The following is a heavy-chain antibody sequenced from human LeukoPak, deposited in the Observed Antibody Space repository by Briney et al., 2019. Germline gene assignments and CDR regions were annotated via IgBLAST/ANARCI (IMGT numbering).Heavy chain of an antibody. CDR1: GFTFSSYA. CDR3: AKPTREQLKNQPYYYYGMDV. CDR2: IVDTGDGT. V-gene: IGHV3-23*01. Sequence: GGSLRLSCAASGFTFSSYAMSWVRQAPGKGREWVSTIVDTGDGTFYADSVRGRFTISSGSANNTLYLQMNSLRAEDTAVYYCAKPTREQLKNQPYYYYGMDVWGQGTTVTVSS. J-gene: IGHJ6*02. D-gene: IGHD6-13*01.